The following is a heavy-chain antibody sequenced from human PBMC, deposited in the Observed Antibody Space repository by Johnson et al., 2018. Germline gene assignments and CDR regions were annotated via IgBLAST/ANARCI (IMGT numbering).Heavy chain of an antibody. V-gene: IGHV4-34*01. D-gene: IGHD3-22*01. CDR3: ARGFYDGVGYPSDAFDI. CDR2: SNDSGSI. Sequence: QVQLQEGGAGLLEPSETLALRCAVYGGSFSGYYWSWIREPPGKGLEWIGESNDSGSINYNPSLKRRVTISVETSKKKLSLRLTSATAADTARYYCARGFYDGVGYPSDAFDIWGQGTMVTVSS. J-gene: IGHJ3*02. CDR1: GGSFSGYY.